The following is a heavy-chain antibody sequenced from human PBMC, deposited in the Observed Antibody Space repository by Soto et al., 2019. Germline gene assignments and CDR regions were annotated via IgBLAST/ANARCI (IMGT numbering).Heavy chain of an antibody. CDR2: IYHSGST. D-gene: IGHD6-13*01. Sequence: SETLSLTCAVSGGSISSSNWWSWVRQPPGKGLEWIGEIYHSGSTNYNPSLKSRVTISVDKSKNQFSLKLSSVTAADAAVYYCARAAMGGSSWPFDYWGQGTLVTVSS. J-gene: IGHJ4*02. V-gene: IGHV4-4*02. CDR1: GGSISSSNW. CDR3: ARAAMGGSSWPFDY.